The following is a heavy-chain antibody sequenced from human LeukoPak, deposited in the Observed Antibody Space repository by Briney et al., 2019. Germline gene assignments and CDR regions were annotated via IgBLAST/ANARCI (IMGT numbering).Heavy chain of an antibody. CDR1: GGSISSSNW. Sequence: SETLSLTCAVSGGSISSSNWWSWVRQPPGKGLEWIGEIYHSGSTNYNPSLKSRVTISVDKSKNQFSLKLSSVTAADTAVYYCARGYSYGFGYYYYGMDVWGQGTTVTVSS. J-gene: IGHJ6*02. CDR3: ARGYSYGFGYYYYGMDV. V-gene: IGHV4-4*02. CDR2: IYHSGST. D-gene: IGHD5-18*01.